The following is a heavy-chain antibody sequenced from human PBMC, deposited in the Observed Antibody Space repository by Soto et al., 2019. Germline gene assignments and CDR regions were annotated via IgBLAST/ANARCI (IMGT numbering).Heavy chain of an antibody. D-gene: IGHD3-22*01. CDR1: GGTFSSYA. CDR3: ARDSGVVITPYYYYGMDV. V-gene: IGHV1-69*01. J-gene: IGHJ6*02. CDR2: IIPIFGTA. Sequence: QVQLVQSGAEVKKPGSSVTVSCKASGGTFSSYAISWVRQAPGQGLEWMGGIIPIFGTANYAQKFQGRVTITADESTSTAYMELSSLRSEDTAVYYCARDSGVVITPYYYYGMDVWGQGTTVTVSS.